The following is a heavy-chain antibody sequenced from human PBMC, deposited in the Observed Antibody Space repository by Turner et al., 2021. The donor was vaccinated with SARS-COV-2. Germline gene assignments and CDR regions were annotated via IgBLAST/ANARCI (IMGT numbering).Heavy chain of an antibody. CDR1: GGSISSSSYY. CDR3: ARHSPELRGDYFDY. D-gene: IGHD1-26*01. CDR2: IFYSGST. J-gene: IGHJ4*02. V-gene: IGHV4-39*01. Sequence: QLQLQESGPGLVTPSETLSLTCTVSGGSISSSSYYWGWIRQPPGKGLERIGTIFYSGSTYYNPSLKSRVTISVDTYKNKFSLKLSSVTAADTAVYYCARHSPELRGDYFDYWGQGTLVTVSS.